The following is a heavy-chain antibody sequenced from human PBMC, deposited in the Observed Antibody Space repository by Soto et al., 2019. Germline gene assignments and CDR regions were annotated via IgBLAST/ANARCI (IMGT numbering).Heavy chain of an antibody. CDR1: GFSFGSYA. CDR3: AKVCYQSLTVVEGFDY. V-gene: IGHV3-23*01. CDR2: ISGRGDST. J-gene: IGHJ4*02. D-gene: IGHD3-22*01. Sequence: VGSLRVSCEASGFSFGSYAMNWVRQAPGKGLEWVSGISGRGDSTYYADSVKGRFTISRDNSKNTLYLQMNILRAEDTAVYYCAKVCYQSLTVVEGFDYWGQGTLVTVSS.